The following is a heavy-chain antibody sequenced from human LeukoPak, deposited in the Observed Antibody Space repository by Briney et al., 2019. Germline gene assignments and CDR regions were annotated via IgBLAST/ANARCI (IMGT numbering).Heavy chain of an antibody. Sequence: GGSLRLSCAASGFTFSSYAMHWVRQAPGKGLEWVAVISYDGSNKYYADSVKGRFTISRDNSKNTLYLQMNSLTTEDTAMYYCAREEDVSDYYYYGLDVWGQGTTVTVSS. CDR2: ISYDGSNK. CDR1: GFTFSSYA. V-gene: IGHV3-30*14. J-gene: IGHJ6*02. D-gene: IGHD3-16*02. CDR3: AREEDVSDYYYYGLDV.